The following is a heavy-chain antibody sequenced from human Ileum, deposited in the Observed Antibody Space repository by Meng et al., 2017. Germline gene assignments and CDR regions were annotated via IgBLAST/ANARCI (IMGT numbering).Heavy chain of an antibody. V-gene: IGHV4-39*01. Sequence: HLHLQQSGPGLVKPSEPLSLPCPVSGGSFSTQFYWGWIRQSPGKGLEWIGSAYSSGRTYYNPSLMTRVTLSVDTSKNQFSLKLSSVTAADTGVYYCVVDSSGNCVQDAFDIWGQGTLVTVSS. CDR2: AYSSGRT. J-gene: IGHJ3*02. D-gene: IGHD3-22*01. CDR3: VVDSSGNCVQDAFDI. CDR1: GGSFSTQFY.